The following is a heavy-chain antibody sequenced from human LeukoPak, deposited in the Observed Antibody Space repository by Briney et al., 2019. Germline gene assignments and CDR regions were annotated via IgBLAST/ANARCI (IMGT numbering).Heavy chain of an antibody. J-gene: IGHJ1*01. CDR1: GGSFSGYY. CDR2: IYYSGST. D-gene: IGHD4-23*01. V-gene: IGHV4-59*01. Sequence: SETLSLTCAVYGGSFSGYYWSWIRQPPGKGLEWIGYIYYSGSTNYNPSLKSRVTISVDTSKNQFSLKLSSVTAADTAAYYCAASYGGNSGYFQHWGQGTLVTVSS. CDR3: AASYGGNSGYFQH.